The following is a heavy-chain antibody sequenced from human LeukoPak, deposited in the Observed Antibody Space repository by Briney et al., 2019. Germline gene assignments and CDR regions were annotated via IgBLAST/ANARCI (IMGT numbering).Heavy chain of an antibody. D-gene: IGHD2-15*01. J-gene: IGHJ4*02. CDR2: IGNSGRDT. CDR1: GFTFSSYV. V-gene: IGHV3-23*01. CDR3: ARYCGADSCYSGLDY. Sequence: GGSLRLSCAASGFTFSSYVMTWVRQAPGRGLEWVSSIGNSGRDTYYADSMKGRFTISRDNSKSTLFLHMSSRRAGDTAIYYCARYCGADSCYSGLDYWGQGALVTVSS.